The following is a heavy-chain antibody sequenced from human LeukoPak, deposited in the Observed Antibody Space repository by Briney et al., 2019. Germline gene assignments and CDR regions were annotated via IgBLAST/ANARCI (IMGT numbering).Heavy chain of an antibody. Sequence: SSVKVSCKASGYTFTSYGISWVRQAPARGLEWMGWISAYNGNTNYAQKLQGRVTMTTDTSTSTAYMVLRSLRSDDTAVYYCARTPTYYYYYMDVWGKGTTVTVSS. CDR3: ARTPTYYYYYMDV. V-gene: IGHV1-18*01. D-gene: IGHD4-17*01. CDR2: ISAYNGNT. J-gene: IGHJ6*03. CDR1: GYTFTSYG.